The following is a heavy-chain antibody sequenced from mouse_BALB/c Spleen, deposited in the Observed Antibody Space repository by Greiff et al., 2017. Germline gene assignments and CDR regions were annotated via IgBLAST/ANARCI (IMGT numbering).Heavy chain of an antibody. V-gene: IGHV1-54*01. CDR3: ARSLYCYDDAAWFAY. CDR2: INPGSGGT. Sequence: QVQLQQSGAELVRPGTSVKVSCTASGYAFTNYYMRWVKQRPGQGLEWIGVINPGSGGTNYNDKFKGKATLTADKSSSTAYMQLSSLTSEDSAVYYCARSLYCYDDAAWFAYWGQGTLVTVSA. J-gene: IGHJ3*01. CDR1: GYAFTNYY. D-gene: IGHD2-12*01.